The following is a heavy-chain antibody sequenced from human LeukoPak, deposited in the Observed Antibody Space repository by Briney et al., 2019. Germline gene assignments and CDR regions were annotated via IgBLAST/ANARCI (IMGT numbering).Heavy chain of an antibody. D-gene: IGHD6-13*01. V-gene: IGHV3-23*01. CDR3: AKETSSSWYLLLVDY. Sequence: PGGSLRLSCAASGFTFSSYGMHWVRQAPGKGLEWVSAISGSGGSTYYADSVKGRFTISRDNSKNTLYLQMNSLRAEDTAVYYCAKETSSSWYLLLVDYWGQGTLVTVSS. CDR2: ISGSGGST. J-gene: IGHJ4*02. CDR1: GFTFSSYG.